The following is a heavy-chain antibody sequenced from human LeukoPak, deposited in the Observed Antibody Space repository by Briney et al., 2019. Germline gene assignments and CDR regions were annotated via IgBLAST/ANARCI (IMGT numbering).Heavy chain of an antibody. J-gene: IGHJ4*02. CDR3: ATNSY. CDR1: GFTFSSSS. V-gene: IGHV3-21*01. CDR2: ISSSSSYI. Sequence: GGSLRLSCAASGFTFSSSSMNWVRQAPGKGLEWVSSISSSSSYIYSADSVNGRFTISRDNAKNSLYLQMNSLRAEDTAVYYCATNSYWGQGTLVTVSS.